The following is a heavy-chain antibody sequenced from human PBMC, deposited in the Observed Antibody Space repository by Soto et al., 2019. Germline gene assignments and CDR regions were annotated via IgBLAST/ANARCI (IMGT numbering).Heavy chain of an antibody. J-gene: IGHJ4*02. CDR2: ISAYNGNT. D-gene: IGHD6-6*01. Sequence: GASVKVSCKASGYTFTSYGISWVRQAPGQGLEWMGWISAYNGNTNYAQKLQGRVTMTTDTSTSTAYMELRSLRSDDTAVYYCARDRKGSSSRGGYMAGFDYWGQGTLVTVSS. CDR3: ARDRKGSSSRGGYMAGFDY. CDR1: GYTFTSYG. V-gene: IGHV1-18*01.